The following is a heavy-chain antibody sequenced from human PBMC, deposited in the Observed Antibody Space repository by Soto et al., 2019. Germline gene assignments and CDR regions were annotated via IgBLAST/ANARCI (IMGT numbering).Heavy chain of an antibody. CDR2: LSSSAVFT. V-gene: IGHV3-23*01. CDR3: GKDLGYKSPNSWYGMDV. D-gene: IGHD5-18*01. CDR1: GFAFSSFA. J-gene: IGHJ6*02. Sequence: GGSLRLSCAASGFAFSSFAMSWVRQAPGRGLEWVSGLSSSAVFTYYADSVKGRFTISRDNSKNTLYLQMNSLRAEDTAIYYCGKDLGYKSPNSWYGMDVWGQGTMVTVSS.